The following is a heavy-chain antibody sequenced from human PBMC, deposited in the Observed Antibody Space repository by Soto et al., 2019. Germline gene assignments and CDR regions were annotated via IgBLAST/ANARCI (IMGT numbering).Heavy chain of an antibody. D-gene: IGHD6-13*01. CDR1: GGSISSGGYY. Sequence: SETLSLTCTVSGGSISSGGYYWSWIRQHPGKGLEWIGYIYYSGSTYYNPSLKSRVTISVDTSKNQFSLKLSSVTAADTAVYYCARGIAAAGYYFDYWGQGTLVTVSS. J-gene: IGHJ4*02. V-gene: IGHV4-31*03. CDR2: IYYSGST. CDR3: ARGIAAAGYYFDY.